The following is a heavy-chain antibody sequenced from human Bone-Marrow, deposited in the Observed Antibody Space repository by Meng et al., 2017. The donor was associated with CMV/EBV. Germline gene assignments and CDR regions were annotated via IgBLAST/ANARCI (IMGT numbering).Heavy chain of an antibody. J-gene: IGHJ4*02. CDR1: GFTFSSYW. Sequence: GESLKISCAASGFTFSSYWMHWVRQAPGKGLVWVSRLDSDGSITSYADSVKGRFTISRDNAKNTLYLRMNSLRAEDTAVYYCARNGNGGFYDYVWGSYRYTRPHFDYWGQGTLVTVSS. CDR3: ARNGNGGFYDYVWGSYRYTRPHFDY. D-gene: IGHD3-16*02. V-gene: IGHV3-74*01. CDR2: LDSDGSIT.